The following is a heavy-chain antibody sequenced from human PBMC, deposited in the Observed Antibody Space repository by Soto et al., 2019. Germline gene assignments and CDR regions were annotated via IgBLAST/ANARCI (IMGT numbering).Heavy chain of an antibody. CDR1: GGSISSSSYY. J-gene: IGHJ5*02. CDR2: IYYSGST. V-gene: IGHV4-39*07. Sequence: SETLSLTCTVSGGSISSSSYYWGWIRQPPGKGLEWIGSIYYSGSTYYNPSLKSRVTISVDTSKNQFSLKLSSVTAADTAVYYCARSDCSGGSCYRYNWFDPWGQGTLVTVSS. D-gene: IGHD2-15*01. CDR3: ARSDCSGGSCYRYNWFDP.